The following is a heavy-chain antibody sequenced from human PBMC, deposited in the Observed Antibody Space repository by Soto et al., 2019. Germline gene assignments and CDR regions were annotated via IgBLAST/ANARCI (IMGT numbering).Heavy chain of an antibody. CDR1: GFTFSTYA. CDR2: IADDGYNK. J-gene: IGHJ1*01. V-gene: IGHV3-30*04. D-gene: IGHD6-13*01. CDR3: ARDPRAAAGTGYFQH. Sequence: GGSLRLSCAASGFTFSTYAMHWVRQGPGKGLEWVAIIADDGYNKYYADSVKGRFTISRDNSKNTLYLQMNSLRPEDSAVYYCARDPRAAAGTGYFQHWGQGTLVTVSS.